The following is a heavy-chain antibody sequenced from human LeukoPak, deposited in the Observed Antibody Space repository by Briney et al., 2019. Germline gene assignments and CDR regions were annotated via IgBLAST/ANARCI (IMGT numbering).Heavy chain of an antibody. CDR1: GFTFATHG. CDR3: VKEGSHSDGGHSPTFDS. V-gene: IGHV3-23*01. CDR2: ISVGGLYT. J-gene: IGHJ4*02. Sequence: GGSLRLSCAASGFTFATHGMSWVRQAPGKGLEWVSAISVGGLYTYYADSVRGRFTISRDNSKSALYLQMNSLRSEDTAMYHCVKEGSHSDGGHSPTFDSWGLGTLVTVSS. D-gene: IGHD5-24*01.